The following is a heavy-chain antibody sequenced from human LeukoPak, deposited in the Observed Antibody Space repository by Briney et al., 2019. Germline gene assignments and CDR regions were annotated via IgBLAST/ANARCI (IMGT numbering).Heavy chain of an antibody. CDR2: INPNSGGT. Sequence: ASVKVSCKASGYTFTGYYMHWVRQAPGQGLEWMGWINPNSGGTNYAQKFQGRVTMTRDTSISTAYMELSRLRSDDTAVYYCARDLGDFWSGYYTYWGQGTLVTVSS. V-gene: IGHV1-2*02. CDR1: GYTFTGYY. D-gene: IGHD3-3*01. J-gene: IGHJ4*02. CDR3: ARDLGDFWSGYYTY.